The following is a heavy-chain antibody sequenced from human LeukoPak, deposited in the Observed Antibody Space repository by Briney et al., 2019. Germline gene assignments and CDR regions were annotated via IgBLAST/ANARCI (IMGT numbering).Heavy chain of an antibody. CDR1: GFTFSSYA. D-gene: IGHD2-21*01. CDR3: ARDSPVEVVIAILNY. CDR2: ISYDGSNK. Sequence: PGGSLRLSCAASGFTFSSYAMHWVRQAPGKGLEWVAVISYDGSNKYYADSVKGRFTISRDNSKNTLYLQMNSLRAEDTAVYYCARDSPVEVVIAILNYWGQGTLVTVSS. V-gene: IGHV3-30-3*01. J-gene: IGHJ4*02.